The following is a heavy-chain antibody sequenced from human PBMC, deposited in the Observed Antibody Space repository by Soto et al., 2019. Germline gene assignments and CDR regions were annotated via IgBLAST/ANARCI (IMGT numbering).Heavy chain of an antibody. CDR3: ASRIAATETFDY. CDR2: IYYAGST. Sequence: SETLSLTCTVSGCSVSSGSYYWSWIRQPPGRGLEWIGFIYYAGSTKYNPSLNSRVTISVDTSKNQFSLTVTSVTAADTAVYYCASRIAATETFDYWGQVTLVTVSS. V-gene: IGHV4-61*01. D-gene: IGHD5-12*01. CDR1: GCSVSSGSYY. J-gene: IGHJ4*02.